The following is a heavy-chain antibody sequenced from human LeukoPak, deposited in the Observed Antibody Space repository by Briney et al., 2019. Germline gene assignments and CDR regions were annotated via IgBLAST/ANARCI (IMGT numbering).Heavy chain of an antibody. CDR1: GGSISSGGYY. D-gene: IGHD3-9*01. CDR3: AREKTYFEWLEETYFDY. V-gene: IGHV4-31*03. Sequence: SETLSLTCTVSGGSISSGGYYWSWIRQHPGKGLEWIGYIYYSGSTYYNPSLKSRVTISVDTSKNQFSLKLSSVTAADTAVYYCAREKTYFEWLEETYFDYWGQGTLVTVSS. CDR2: IYYSGST. J-gene: IGHJ4*02.